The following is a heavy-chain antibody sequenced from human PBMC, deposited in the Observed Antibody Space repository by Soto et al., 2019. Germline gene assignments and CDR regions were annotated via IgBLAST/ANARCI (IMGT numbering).Heavy chain of an antibody. CDR1: GGSISSGGYY. D-gene: IGHD3-10*01. V-gene: IGHV4-31*03. Sequence: SETLSLTCTVSGGSISSGGYYWSWIRQHPGKGPEWIGYIYYSGSTFHNPSLRSRVTISVDTSKNQFSLKLTSVTAADTAVYYCARQWIYYGSATTEKRFDPWGQGTLVTVSS. CDR2: IYYSGST. J-gene: IGHJ5*02. CDR3: ARQWIYYGSATTEKRFDP.